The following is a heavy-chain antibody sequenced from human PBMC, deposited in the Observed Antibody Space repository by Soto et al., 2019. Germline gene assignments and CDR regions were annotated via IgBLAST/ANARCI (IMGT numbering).Heavy chain of an antibody. CDR2: VNPNFGGT. Sequence: GASVKVSCKASGYTFTGYYIHWVRQAPGQGLEWMGWVNPNFGGTNYAQEFQGWVTMTSDTSITTAYMELTRLKSDDTAVYYCTRTLYGGEGRWGMDVWGQGTTVTVSS. D-gene: IGHD3-10*01. CDR3: TRTLYGGEGRWGMDV. J-gene: IGHJ6*02. V-gene: IGHV1-2*04. CDR1: GYTFTGYY.